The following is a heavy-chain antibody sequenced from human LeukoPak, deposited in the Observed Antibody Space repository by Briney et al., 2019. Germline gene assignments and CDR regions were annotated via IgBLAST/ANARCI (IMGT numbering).Heavy chain of an antibody. V-gene: IGHV4-59*12. CDR2: IHQSGST. D-gene: IGHD6-19*01. J-gene: IGHJ6*02. CDR1: GGSLSTYY. Sequence: SETLSLTCSVSGGSLSTYYWTWTRQPPGKGLEWIGFIHQSGSTEYNPSLKSRVTMSLDTSRHQFSLKMSTVTAADTAVYYCSREQYTSGGSGWFGMDVWGQGTTVTVSS. CDR3: SREQYTSGGSGWFGMDV.